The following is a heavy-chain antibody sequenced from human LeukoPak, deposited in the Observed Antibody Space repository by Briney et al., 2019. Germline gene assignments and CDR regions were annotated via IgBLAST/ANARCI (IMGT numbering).Heavy chain of an antibody. CDR2: IYTSGST. CDR3: ARGSRYCSSTSCSYYFDY. Sequence: PSETLSLTCSVSGGSISSGSYYWSWIRQPAGKGLEWIGRIYTSGSTNYNPSLKSRVTISVDTSKNQFSLKLSSVTAADTAVYYCARGSRYCSSTSCSYYFDYWGQGTLVTVSS. J-gene: IGHJ4*02. V-gene: IGHV4-61*02. CDR1: GGSISSGSYY. D-gene: IGHD2-2*01.